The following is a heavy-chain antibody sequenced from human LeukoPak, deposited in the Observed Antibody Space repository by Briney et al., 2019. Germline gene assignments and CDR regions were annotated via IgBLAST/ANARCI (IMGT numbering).Heavy chain of an antibody. J-gene: IGHJ6*02. D-gene: IGHD1-26*01. CDR1: GGSISSGGYY. V-gene: IGHV4-61*08. CDR2: IYYSGST. CDR3: ASGRVVVGATSKLSGYYYYYGMDV. Sequence: PSETLSLTCTVSGGSISSGGYYWSWIRQHPGKGLEWIGYIYYSGSTNYNPSLKSRVTISVDTSKNQFSLKLSSVTAADTAVYYCASGRVVVGATSKLSGYYYYYGMDVWGQGTTVTVSS.